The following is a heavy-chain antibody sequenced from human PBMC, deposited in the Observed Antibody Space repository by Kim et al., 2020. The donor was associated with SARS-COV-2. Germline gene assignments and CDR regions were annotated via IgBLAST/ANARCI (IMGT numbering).Heavy chain of an antibody. J-gene: IGHJ4*02. CDR3: ARYSSSWHIDY. V-gene: IGHV4-34*01. D-gene: IGHD6-13*01. Sequence: TYSNPSLKSRVTISVDTSKNQFSLKLSSVTAADTAVYYCARYSSSWHIDYWGQGTLVTVSS. CDR2: T.